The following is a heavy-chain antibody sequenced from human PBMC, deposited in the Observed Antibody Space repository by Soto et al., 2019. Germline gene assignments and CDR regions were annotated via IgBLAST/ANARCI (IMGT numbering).Heavy chain of an antibody. J-gene: IGHJ4*02. CDR3: ARGLITGSQYSGGWYYFDS. Sequence: SETLSLTCTVSGGSISSGVYYWSWIRQRPGKGLEWIGYIYYSGSTYYNPSLKSRVTISVDTSKNQFSLKLSSVTAADTAVYYCARGLITGSQYSGGWYYFDSWGQGTQVT. V-gene: IGHV4-31*03. CDR2: IYYSGST. CDR1: GGSISSGVYY. D-gene: IGHD1-26*01.